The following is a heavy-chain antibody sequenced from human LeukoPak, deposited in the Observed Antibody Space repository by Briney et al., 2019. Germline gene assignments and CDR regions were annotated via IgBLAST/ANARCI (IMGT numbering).Heavy chain of an antibody. V-gene: IGHV1-3*01. CDR1: GYTFTSYA. J-gene: IGHJ4*02. CDR2: INAGNGNT. D-gene: IGHD2-15*01. Sequence: VASVKVSCKASGYTFTSYAMHWVRQAPGQRLEWMGWINAGNGNTKYSQKFQGRVTITRDTSASTAYMELSSLRSEDTAVYYCATGACSGGSCYSVSVDYWGQGTLVTVSS. CDR3: ATGACSGGSCYSVSVDY.